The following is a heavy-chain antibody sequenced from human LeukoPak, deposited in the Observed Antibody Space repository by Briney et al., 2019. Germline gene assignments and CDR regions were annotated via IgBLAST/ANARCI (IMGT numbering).Heavy chain of an antibody. V-gene: IGHV3-48*03. D-gene: IGHD5-18*01. Sequence: GGSLRLSCAASGFTFSSYEMNWVRQAPGEGLEWVLYISSSGSTIYYADSVKGRFTISRDNAKNSLYLQMNSLRAEDTAVYYCATCGYTYGLYFDYWGQGTLVTVSS. CDR3: ATCGYTYGLYFDY. CDR1: GFTFSSYE. J-gene: IGHJ4*02. CDR2: ISSSGSTI.